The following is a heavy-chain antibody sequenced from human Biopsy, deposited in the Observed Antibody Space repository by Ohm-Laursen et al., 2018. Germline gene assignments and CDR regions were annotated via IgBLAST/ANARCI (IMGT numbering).Heavy chain of an antibody. CDR3: ARDRDRRGWFDP. V-gene: IGHV4-4*07. CDR1: GKTFSDYY. D-gene: IGHD1-14*01. CDR2: IYTSGIT. Sequence: SETLSLTCEVYGKTFSDYYWSWIRQPAGKGLEWIGQIYTSGITNYNPSLKSRVTMSVGTSKNKFSLRVSSVTAADTAVYYCARDRDRRGWFDPWGQGTLVTVSS. J-gene: IGHJ5*02.